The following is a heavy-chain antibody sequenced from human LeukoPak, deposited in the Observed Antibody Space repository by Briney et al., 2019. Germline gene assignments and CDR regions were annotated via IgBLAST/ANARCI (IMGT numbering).Heavy chain of an antibody. V-gene: IGHV3-30*02. CDR3: ARGLVVVPAVSDY. D-gene: IGHD2-2*01. CDR2: IRYDGTIK. J-gene: IGHJ4*02. CDR1: GFTFSSYG. Sequence: GGSQRLSCTASGFTFSSYGMHWVRQAPGKGLEWVTFIRYDGTIKYYADSVKGRFTISRDNSKNTLYLQMNSLRVEDTAVYYCARGLVVVPAVSDYWGQGTLVTVSS.